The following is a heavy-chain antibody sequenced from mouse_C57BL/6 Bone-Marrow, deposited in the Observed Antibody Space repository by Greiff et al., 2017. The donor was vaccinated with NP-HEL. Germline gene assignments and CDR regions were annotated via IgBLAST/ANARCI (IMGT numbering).Heavy chain of an antibody. D-gene: IGHD2-2*01. CDR2: INPSTGGT. Sequence: VQLKESGPELVKPGASVKISCKASGYSFTGYYMNWVKQSPEKSLEWIGEINPSTGGTTYNQKFKAKATLTVDKSSSTAYMQLKSLTSEDSAVYYCATVVTTTSYAMDYWGQGTSVTVSS. J-gene: IGHJ4*01. CDR1: GYSFTGYY. V-gene: IGHV1-42*01. CDR3: ATVVTTTSYAMDY.